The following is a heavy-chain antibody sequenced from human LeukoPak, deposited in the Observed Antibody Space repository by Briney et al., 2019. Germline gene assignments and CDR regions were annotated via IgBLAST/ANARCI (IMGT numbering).Heavy chain of an antibody. J-gene: IGHJ3*02. D-gene: IGHD7-27*01. V-gene: IGHV1-18*01. Sequence: ASVKVSCKASGYTFTSYGISWVRQAPGQGLVWMGWISAYNGNTNYAQKFQGRVTMTEDTSTDTAYMELSSLRSEDTAVYYCATAPPNWGSVAFDIWGQGTMVTVSS. CDR2: ISAYNGNT. CDR3: ATAPPNWGSVAFDI. CDR1: GYTFTSYG.